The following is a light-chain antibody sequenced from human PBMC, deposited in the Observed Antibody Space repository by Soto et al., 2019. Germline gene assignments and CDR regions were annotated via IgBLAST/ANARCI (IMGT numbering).Light chain of an antibody. CDR1: QNIGNW. Sequence: PMTQSPSTLSASVGDRVTITCRASQNIGNWLAWYQQKPGKAPKLLIYKASSLESGVPSRFSGSGSGTEFTLTSSSLEPDDIATYYCQQFTNYSGTFGQGTKVEIK. CDR2: KAS. V-gene: IGKV1-5*03. CDR3: QQFTNYSGT. J-gene: IGKJ1*01.